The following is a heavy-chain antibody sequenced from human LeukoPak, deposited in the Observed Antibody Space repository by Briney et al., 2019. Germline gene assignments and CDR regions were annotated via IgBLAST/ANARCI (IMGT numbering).Heavy chain of an antibody. D-gene: IGHD3-22*01. Sequence: PSETLSLTCAVYGGSFSGYYWSWIRQPPGKGLEWIGEINHSGSTNYNPSLKSRVTISVDTSKNQFSLKLSSVTAADTAVYYCASGSSGYPKPFDYWGQGTLVTVSS. CDR3: ASGSSGYPKPFDY. CDR1: GGSFSGYY. CDR2: INHSGST. V-gene: IGHV4-34*01. J-gene: IGHJ4*02.